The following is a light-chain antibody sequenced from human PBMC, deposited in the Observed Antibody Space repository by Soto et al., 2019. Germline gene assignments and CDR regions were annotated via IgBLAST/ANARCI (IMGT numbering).Light chain of an antibody. J-gene: IGLJ2*01. CDR2: EVY. Sequence: QSALTQPPSASGSPGQSVTISCTDTISDVGGYNFVSWYQQHPGKAPKLMIYEVYKRPSGVPDRFSGSKSGNTASLTVSGLQAEDEADYYCIAYAGSDKAVFGGGTQLTVL. CDR3: IAYAGSDKAV. CDR1: ISDVGGYNF. V-gene: IGLV2-8*01.